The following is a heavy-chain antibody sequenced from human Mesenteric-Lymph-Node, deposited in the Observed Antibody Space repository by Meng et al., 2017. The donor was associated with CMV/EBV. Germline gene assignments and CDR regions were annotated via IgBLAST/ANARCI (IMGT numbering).Heavy chain of an antibody. Sequence: SVKVSCKASGGTFSSYVINWVRQAPGQGLEWMGEITPVFGTTSYAPKFQDKVTITADESTSTVFMELRSLRSEDTAVYYCARVNDGRVRYHLDYWGQGTLVTVSS. CDR1: GGTFSSYV. V-gene: IGHV1-69*13. J-gene: IGHJ4*02. CDR2: ITPVFGTT. D-gene: IGHD3-22*01. CDR3: ARVNDGRVRYHLDY.